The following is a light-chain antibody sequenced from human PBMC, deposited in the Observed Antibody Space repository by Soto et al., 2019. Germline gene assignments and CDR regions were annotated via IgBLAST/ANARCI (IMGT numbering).Light chain of an antibody. V-gene: IGLV1-44*01. CDR1: TSNIGENT. Sequence: QSVLTQPPSVSGTLGQGVTISCSGSTSNIGENTVGWFQQLPGTAPKVLIYVNDKRPSGVPDRFSGSKSGTSAYLAISGLQSEDVADYYCAAWDGSLSGHVFGAGTKLTVL. CDR3: AAWDGSLSGHV. J-gene: IGLJ1*01. CDR2: VND.